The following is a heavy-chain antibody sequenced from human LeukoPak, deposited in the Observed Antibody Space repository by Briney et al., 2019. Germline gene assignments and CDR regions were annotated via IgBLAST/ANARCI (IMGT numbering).Heavy chain of an antibody. CDR2: ISGSGGST. J-gene: IGHJ4*02. V-gene: IGHV3-23*01. CDR1: GFTFSSYA. D-gene: IGHD3-10*02. Sequence: GGSLTLSCAASGFTFSSYAMSWVRQAPGKGLEWVSAISGSGGSTYYADSVKGRFTISRDNSKKTLYLQMNTLIAEDTAVYYFSKVPRLLSLRFEVPAPFDSGGQGTLVTVSS. CDR3: SKVPRLLSLRFEVPAPFDS.